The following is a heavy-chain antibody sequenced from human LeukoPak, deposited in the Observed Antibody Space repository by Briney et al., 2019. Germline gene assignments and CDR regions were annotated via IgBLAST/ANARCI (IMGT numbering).Heavy chain of an antibody. CDR1: GGSISSYY. CDR2: IYYSGST. D-gene: IGHD3-22*01. J-gene: IGHJ5*02. CDR3: ARDYYDSSGYYHLKNWFDP. V-gene: IGHV4-59*01. Sequence: PSETLSLTCTVSGGSISSYYWSWIRQPPGKGLEWIGYIYYSGSTNYNPSLKSRVTISVDTSKNLFSLKLSSVTAADTAVYYCARDYYDSSGYYHLKNWFDPWGQGTLVTVSS.